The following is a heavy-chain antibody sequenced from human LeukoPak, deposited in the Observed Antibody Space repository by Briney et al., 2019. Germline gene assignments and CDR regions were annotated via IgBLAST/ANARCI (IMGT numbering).Heavy chain of an antibody. V-gene: IGHV4-38-2*01. D-gene: IGHD6-13*01. CDR3: TTLIAAPGSGAPFDY. CDR2: IYHSGNT. CDR1: GYSISSGYY. J-gene: IGHJ4*02. Sequence: SETLSLTCAVSGYSISSGYYWGWVRQPPGKGLEWIANIYHSGNTYYNPSLNNRVTISVDTSMYHFSLKLTSVTAADTAVYYCTTLIAAPGSGAPFDYWGQGILVTVSS.